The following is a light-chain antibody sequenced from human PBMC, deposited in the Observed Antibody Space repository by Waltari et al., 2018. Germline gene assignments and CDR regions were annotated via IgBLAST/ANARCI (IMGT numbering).Light chain of an antibody. Sequence: DIQMTQPPSTLSASVGDRVPITCRASQNINTWLAWHQQKPGKAPNLLIYKASSLESGVPSRFSGSGSVTEYTLTISSLQPDDFATYYCLQYNGEPRTFGQGTKVEVK. J-gene: IGKJ1*01. CDR3: LQYNGEPRT. CDR1: QNINTW. V-gene: IGKV1-5*03. CDR2: KAS.